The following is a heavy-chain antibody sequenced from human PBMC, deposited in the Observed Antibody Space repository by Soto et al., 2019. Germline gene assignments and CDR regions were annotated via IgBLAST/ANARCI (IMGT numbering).Heavy chain of an antibody. V-gene: IGHV3-23*01. J-gene: IGHJ1*01. CDR1: GFTFSSYA. D-gene: IGHD6-13*01. Sequence: EVQLLESGGGLVQPGGSLRLSCAASGFTFSSYAISWVCQAPGKGLEWASGISGSGSTTYYADSVTGRYTISRDNSKNTLYLQMNSLSAEDTAVYYCANSGWYNPDGYFQQWGQGTLVSVSS. CDR2: ISGSGSTT. CDR3: ANSGWYNPDGYFQQ.